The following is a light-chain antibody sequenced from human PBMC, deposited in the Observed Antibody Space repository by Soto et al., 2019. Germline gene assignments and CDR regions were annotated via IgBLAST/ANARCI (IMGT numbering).Light chain of an antibody. Sequence: QSVLTQPPSASGTPGQRVTISCSGSSSNIGSNTVNWYQQLPGTDAKLLIYSNNQRPSGVPDRFSGSKSGTSASLAISGLQSDDEADYYCAAWDDGLNGVVFGGGTKVTVL. CDR3: AAWDDGLNGVV. J-gene: IGLJ2*01. CDR1: SSNIGSNT. V-gene: IGLV1-44*01. CDR2: SNN.